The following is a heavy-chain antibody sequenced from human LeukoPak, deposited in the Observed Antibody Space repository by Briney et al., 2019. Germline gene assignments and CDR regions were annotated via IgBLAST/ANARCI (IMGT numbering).Heavy chain of an antibody. CDR3: AELGITMIGGV. CDR1: GFTFNTYA. Sequence: GGSLRLSCAASGFTFNTYAMSWVRQAPGKGLEWVSYISSSGSTIYYADSVKGRFTISRDNAKNSLYLQMNSLRAEDTAVYYCAELGITMIGGVWGKGTTVTISS. CDR2: ISSSGSTI. J-gene: IGHJ6*04. D-gene: IGHD3-10*02. V-gene: IGHV3-48*03.